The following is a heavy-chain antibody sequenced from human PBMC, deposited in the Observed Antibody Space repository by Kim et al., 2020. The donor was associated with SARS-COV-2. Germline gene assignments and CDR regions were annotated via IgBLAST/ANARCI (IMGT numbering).Heavy chain of an antibody. J-gene: IGHJ2*01. CDR3: ARDLLGIAAAPGDL. D-gene: IGHD6-13*01. V-gene: IGHV1-2*02. Sequence: AQKFQGRVTMTRDTSISTAYMELSRLRSDDTAVYYCARDLLGIAAAPGDLWGRGTLVTVSS.